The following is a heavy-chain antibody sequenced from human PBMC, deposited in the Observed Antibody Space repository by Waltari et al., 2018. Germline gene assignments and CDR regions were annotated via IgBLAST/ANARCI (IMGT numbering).Heavy chain of an antibody. Sequence: EVQLLESGGGLVQPGGSLTLSCAASGFTFNKEAMTWVRQAPGKGLEWVSSIAATNGRTYFADSAKGRFTISRDNSENTLSLRMNGLRAEDTAIYYCAKGGRGEVGGLDYWGQGALVTVSS. V-gene: IGHV3-23*01. CDR1: GFTFNKEA. CDR3: AKGGRGEVGGLDY. J-gene: IGHJ4*02. CDR2: IAATNGRT. D-gene: IGHD2-15*01.